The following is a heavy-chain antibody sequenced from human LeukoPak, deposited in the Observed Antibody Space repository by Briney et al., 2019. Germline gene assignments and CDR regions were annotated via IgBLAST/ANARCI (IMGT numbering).Heavy chain of an antibody. J-gene: IGHJ6*03. CDR1: GGPIYSYY. D-gene: IGHD3-22*01. Sequence: SETLSLTCTVSGGPIYSYYWSWIRQTAAKGLEWIGRLYPGVSPNYSPSLKSRVTMSVDTSKKQFALKLNTVTAADTAVYYCARLRFYDSTGYSPGHYMDVWGKGTTVTVSS. V-gene: IGHV4-4*07. CDR2: LYPGVSP. CDR3: ARLRFYDSTGYSPGHYMDV.